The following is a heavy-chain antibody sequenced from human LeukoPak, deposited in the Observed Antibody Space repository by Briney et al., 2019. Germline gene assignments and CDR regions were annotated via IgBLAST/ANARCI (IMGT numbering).Heavy chain of an antibody. CDR1: GFTFSRYW. J-gene: IGHJ5*02. Sequence: GGSLRLSCAASGFTFSRYWMHWVRQAPGKGLVWVSRIKTDGSITDYADSAKGRFTISRDNAKNTLYLQMNSLRAEDTAVYYCAREGGSGWYSGWFDPWGQGTLVTVSS. V-gene: IGHV3-74*01. CDR3: AREGGSGWYSGWFDP. D-gene: IGHD6-19*01. CDR2: IKTDGSIT.